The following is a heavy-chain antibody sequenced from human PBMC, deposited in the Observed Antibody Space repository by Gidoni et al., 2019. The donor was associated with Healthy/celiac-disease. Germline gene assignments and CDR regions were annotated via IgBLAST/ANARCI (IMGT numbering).Heavy chain of an antibody. Sequence: QVQLQESGPGLVKPSETLFLTFTVSAGSISSYYLSWIRQPAGKGLEWIGRIYTSGSTNYNPSLKSRVTMSVDTSKNQFSLKLSSVTAADTAVYYCAREDKGGYYDSSGYYGREFDYWGQGTLVTVSS. CDR2: IYTSGST. D-gene: IGHD3-22*01. V-gene: IGHV4-4*07. CDR3: AREDKGGYYDSSGYYGREFDY. CDR1: AGSISSYY. J-gene: IGHJ4*02.